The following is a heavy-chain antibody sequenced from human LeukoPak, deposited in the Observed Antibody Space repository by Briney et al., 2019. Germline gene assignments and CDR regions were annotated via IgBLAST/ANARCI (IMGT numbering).Heavy chain of an antibody. J-gene: IGHJ4*02. CDR1: GFTFSSYA. CDR3: AKGIAYYYDSSGHH. V-gene: IGHV3-23*01. Sequence: GGSLRLSCAASGFTFSSYAMSWVRQAPGKGLEWVSAISGSSGSTYYADSVKGRFTISRDNSKNTLYLQMNSLRAEDTAVYYCAKGIAYYYDSSGHHWGQGTLVTVSS. D-gene: IGHD3-22*01. CDR2: ISGSSGST.